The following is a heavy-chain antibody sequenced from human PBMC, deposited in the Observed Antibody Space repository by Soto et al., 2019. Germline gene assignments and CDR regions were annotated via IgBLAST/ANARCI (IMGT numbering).Heavy chain of an antibody. J-gene: IGHJ5*02. V-gene: IGHV1-69*02. CDR3: AGGRYYDSSGYYRGNWFDP. Sequence: GASVKVSCKASGGTFSSYTISWVRRAPGQGLEWMGRIIPILGIANYAQKFQGRVTITADKSTSTAYMELSSLRSEDTAVYYCAGGRYYDSSGYYRGNWFDPWGQGTLVTVSS. CDR1: GGTFSSYT. CDR2: IIPILGIA. D-gene: IGHD3-22*01.